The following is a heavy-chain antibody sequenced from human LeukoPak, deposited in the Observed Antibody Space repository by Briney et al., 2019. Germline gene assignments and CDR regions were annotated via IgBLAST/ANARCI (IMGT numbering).Heavy chain of an antibody. CDR3: AKDPFSHSSGWYGVDY. Sequence: GGSLRLSCAASGFTFSRYAMSWVRQAPGKGLEWVSTISNSGGSTDYADSVKGGFTISRDNSKNTLYLQMNSLRAEDTAVYYCAKDPFSHSSGWYGVDYWGQGTLVTVSS. CDR2: ISNSGGST. J-gene: IGHJ4*02. CDR1: GFTFSRYA. V-gene: IGHV3-23*01. D-gene: IGHD6-19*01.